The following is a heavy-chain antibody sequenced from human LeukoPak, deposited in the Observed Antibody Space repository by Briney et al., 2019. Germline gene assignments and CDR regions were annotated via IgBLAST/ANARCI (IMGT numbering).Heavy chain of an antibody. CDR2: INQDGSDQ. Sequence: PGGSLRLSCAASGFIFSNSWMNWVRQAPGKGLEWVANINQDGSDQYYVDSVKGRFTISRDNAKNSLYLQMNSLRAEDTAVYYCARRLPGITIAGYDYWGQGTLVTVSS. V-gene: IGHV3-7*01. CDR3: ARRLPGITIAGYDY. CDR1: GFIFSNSW. J-gene: IGHJ4*02. D-gene: IGHD6-19*01.